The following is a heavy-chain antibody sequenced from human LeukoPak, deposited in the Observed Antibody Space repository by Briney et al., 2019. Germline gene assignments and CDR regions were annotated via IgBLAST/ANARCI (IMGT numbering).Heavy chain of an antibody. V-gene: IGHV1-18*01. CDR1: GYTFTSYG. J-gene: IGHJ5*02. D-gene: IGHD3-9*01. CDR2: ISAYNGNT. Sequence: ASVKVSCKASGYTFTSYGIGWVRQAPGQGLEWMGWISAYNGNTNYAQKLQGRVTMTTDTSTSTAYMELRSLRSDDTAVYYCARAYPYDDILTGYSTNWFDPWGQGTLVTVSS. CDR3: ARAYPYDDILTGYSTNWFDP.